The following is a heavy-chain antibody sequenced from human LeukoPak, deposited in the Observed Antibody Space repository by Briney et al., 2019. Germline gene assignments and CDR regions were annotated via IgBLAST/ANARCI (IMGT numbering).Heavy chain of an antibody. V-gene: IGHV3-23*01. J-gene: IGHJ5*02. CDR1: GFTFSSYA. D-gene: IGHD6-13*01. CDR3: AKAKFVGIAAAGKVNWFDP. Sequence: GGSLRLSCAASGFTFSSYAMSWARQAPGKGLEWVSAISGSGGSTYYADSVKGWFTISRDNSKNTLYLQMNSLRAEDTAVYYCAKAKFVGIAAAGKVNWFDPWGQGTLVTVSS. CDR2: ISGSGGST.